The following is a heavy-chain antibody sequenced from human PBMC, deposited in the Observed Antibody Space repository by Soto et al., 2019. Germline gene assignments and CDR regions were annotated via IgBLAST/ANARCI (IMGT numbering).Heavy chain of an antibody. CDR2: ISSGGGST. V-gene: IGHV3-23*01. Sequence: EVHLLESGGGLVQPGGSLKLSCAASEFTFGSYAMVWVRQAPGKGLEWLSLISSGGGSTYYADSVKGRFTVSRDNSKDTLYLQMSSLRAEDTAVYYCAKAQDPSTMITPSAVWGQGTTVTVSS. D-gene: IGHD3-22*01. CDR3: AKAQDPSTMITPSAV. J-gene: IGHJ6*02. CDR1: EFTFGSYA.